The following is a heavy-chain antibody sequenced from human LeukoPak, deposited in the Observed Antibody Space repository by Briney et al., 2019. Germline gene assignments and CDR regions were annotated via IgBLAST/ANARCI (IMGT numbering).Heavy chain of an antibody. Sequence: GGSLRLSCAASGFTFSSYWMSWVRQAPGKGLEWVANIKQDGSEKNYVDSVKGRFTISRDNAKNSVYLQLNSLRAEDTAVYYCARVLNFMVAHFFDYWGQGTLVTVSS. D-gene: IGHD5-12*01. CDR3: ARVLNFMVAHFFDY. CDR2: IKQDGSEK. V-gene: IGHV3-7*03. J-gene: IGHJ4*02. CDR1: GFTFSSYW.